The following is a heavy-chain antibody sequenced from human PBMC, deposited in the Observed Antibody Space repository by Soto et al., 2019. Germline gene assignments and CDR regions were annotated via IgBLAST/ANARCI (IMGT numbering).Heavy chain of an antibody. J-gene: IGHJ6*02. CDR3: VRAAGYSGNDYVYYYGMDV. CDR1: GFTFSSYG. CDR2: VWYDGGNK. D-gene: IGHD5-12*01. Sequence: QVQLVESGGGVVQPGRSLRLSCAASGFTFSSYGMHWVRQAPGKGLEWVALVWYDGGNKYYADSVKGRFTISRDNSKNTLYLQMNRLRDEDTAVYYCVRAAGYSGNDYVYYYGMDVWGQGTTVPVSS. V-gene: IGHV3-33*01.